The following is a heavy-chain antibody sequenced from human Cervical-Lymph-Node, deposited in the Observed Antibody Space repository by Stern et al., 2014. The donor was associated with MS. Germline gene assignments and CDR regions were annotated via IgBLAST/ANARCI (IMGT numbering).Heavy chain of an antibody. J-gene: IGHJ4*02. CDR3: ATDQGGIALY. V-gene: IGHV1-69*01. CDR2: IIPMFGTP. D-gene: IGHD6-13*01. CDR1: GGTFSINT. Sequence: QVQLGQSGAEVKKPGSSVKVSCKASGGTFSINTISWVRQAPGQGLEWMGGIIPMFGTPNYAQKFQGRVTTTADESTSTVYLELSSLTSQDTAVYFCATDQGGIALYWGQGTLVTVSS.